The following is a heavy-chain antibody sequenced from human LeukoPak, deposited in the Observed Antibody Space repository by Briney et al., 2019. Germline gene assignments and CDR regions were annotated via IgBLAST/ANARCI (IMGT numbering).Heavy chain of an antibody. CDR3: ARVLTRSGSSTYNY. CDR2: INPNSGGT. J-gene: IGHJ4*02. Sequence: ASVKVSCKASGYTFTGYYMHWVRQAPGQGLEWMGWINPNSGGTNYAQKFPGRVTMTRDTSISTAHMELSRLRSDDTAVYYCARVLTRSGSSTYNYWGQGTLVTVSS. CDR1: GYTFTGYY. D-gene: IGHD3-10*01. V-gene: IGHV1-2*02.